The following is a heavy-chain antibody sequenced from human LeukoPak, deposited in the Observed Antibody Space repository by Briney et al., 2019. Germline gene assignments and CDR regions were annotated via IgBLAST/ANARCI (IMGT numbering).Heavy chain of an antibody. J-gene: IGHJ4*02. D-gene: IGHD2-21*02. Sequence: SETLSLTCAVSGVSLDDYYWSWVRQTPGKGLEWIGEINHSGYTNDSPSLKSRVTLSIDTSRKQFSLNLRSVTVADTGLYYCTRMTAGHDYWGQGTLVTASS. V-gene: IGHV4-34*01. CDR1: GVSLDDYY. CDR2: INHSGYT. CDR3: TRMTAGHDY.